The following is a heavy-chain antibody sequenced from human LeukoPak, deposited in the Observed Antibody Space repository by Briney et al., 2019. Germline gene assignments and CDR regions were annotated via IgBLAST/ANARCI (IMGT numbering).Heavy chain of an antibody. D-gene: IGHD2-2*01. J-gene: IGHJ4*02. CDR3: ARDEGYCSSTNCYSFDY. CDR1: GGSISSSSYY. V-gene: IGHV4-39*07. CDR2: IYYRGNT. Sequence: SETLSLTCTVSGGSISSSSYYWGWLRQSPEKGLEGIGSIYYRGNTYFNPSLKSRVTMSVYPSKNQFSLRLSSVTAADTAVYYCARDEGYCSSTNCYSFDYWGQGSLVTVSS.